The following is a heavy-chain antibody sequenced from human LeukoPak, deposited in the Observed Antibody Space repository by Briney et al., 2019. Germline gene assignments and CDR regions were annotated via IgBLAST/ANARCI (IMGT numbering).Heavy chain of an antibody. CDR3: ARDQRRFLEWLPVNDAFDI. D-gene: IGHD3-3*01. V-gene: IGHV3-48*04. CDR2: ISSSSRTI. J-gene: IGHJ3*02. CDR1: GFTFSTYS. Sequence: GGSLRLSCAASGFTFSTYSMNWVRQAPGKGLEWVSFISSSSRTIFYTDSVKGRFTISRDNAKNMLYLQMNSLRAEDTAVYYCARDQRRFLEWLPVNDAFDIWGQGTMVTVSS.